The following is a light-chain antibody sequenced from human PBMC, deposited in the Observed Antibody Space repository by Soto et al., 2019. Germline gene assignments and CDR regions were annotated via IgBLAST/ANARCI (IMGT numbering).Light chain of an antibody. CDR3: QQRSNWLLT. J-gene: IGKJ4*01. Sequence: EIRLTQSPATLSLSPGERATVSCRASQSVSSYLAWYQQRPGQAPRLLIYDSSNRATGIPARFSGSGSGTDFTLTIISLEPEDFAVYYCQQRSNWLLTFGGGTKVDIK. CDR1: QSVSSY. V-gene: IGKV3-11*01. CDR2: DSS.